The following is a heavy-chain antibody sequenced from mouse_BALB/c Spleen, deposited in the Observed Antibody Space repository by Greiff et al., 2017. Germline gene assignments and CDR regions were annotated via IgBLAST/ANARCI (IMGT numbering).Heavy chain of an antibody. CDR1: GYAFTNYL. J-gene: IGHJ4*01. CDR2: INPGSGGT. CDR3: ARTYYGNYEAMDY. Sequence: VQLHQSGAELVRPGTSVKVSCKASGYAFTNYLIEWVKQRPGQGLEWIGVINPGSGGTNYNEKFKGKATLTADKSSSTAYMQLSSLTSDDSAVYFCARTYYGNYEAMDYWGQGTSVTVSS. V-gene: IGHV1-54*01. D-gene: IGHD2-10*01.